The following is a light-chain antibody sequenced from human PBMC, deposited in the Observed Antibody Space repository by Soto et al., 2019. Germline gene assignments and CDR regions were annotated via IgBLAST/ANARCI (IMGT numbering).Light chain of an antibody. J-gene: IGLJ1*01. CDR3: NSYTTSNTFV. V-gene: IGLV2-14*03. CDR1: SSDIGAHNF. CDR2: EVI. Sequence: QSDLTQPASVSGSPGQAMTFSCSGTSSDIGAHNFVSWYQQHPGKAPKLIIYEVINRPSGVSDRFSGSKSGNTASLTISGLQSEDEADYYCNSYTTSNTFVFGSGTKVTVL.